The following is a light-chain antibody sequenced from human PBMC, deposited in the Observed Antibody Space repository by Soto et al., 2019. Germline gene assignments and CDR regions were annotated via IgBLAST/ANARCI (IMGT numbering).Light chain of an antibody. CDR3: QQRSNWIT. V-gene: IGKV3-11*01. Sequence: EIVLTQSPATLSLSPGARALLSCRASQSVGSYLAWYPQKPGQAPRLLIYDASNRATGIPARFSGSGSGTDFTLTISSLEPEDFAVYYCQQRSNWITFGQGTRLEIK. J-gene: IGKJ5*01. CDR2: DAS. CDR1: QSVGSY.